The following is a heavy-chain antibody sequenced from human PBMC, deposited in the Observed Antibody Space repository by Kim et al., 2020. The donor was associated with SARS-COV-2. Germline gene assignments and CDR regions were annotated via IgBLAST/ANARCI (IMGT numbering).Heavy chain of an antibody. CDR2: FDGSGGRT. CDR1: GFISSSYA. J-gene: IGHJ6*01. CDR3: TKGGTLVKDSFYGMKV. D-gene: IGHD1-1*01. Sequence: GGSLRLSCAASGFISSSYAMTWVRQAPGKGLEWVSAFDGSGGRTYYADSVKGRFTISRDNSKNTLYLQLNSLRVDDTAIYYCTKGGTLVKDSFYGMKVWG. V-gene: IGHV3-23*01.